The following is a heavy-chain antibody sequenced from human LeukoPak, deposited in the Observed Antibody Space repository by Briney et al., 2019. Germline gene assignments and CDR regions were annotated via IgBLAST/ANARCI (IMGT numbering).Heavy chain of an antibody. V-gene: IGHV1-18*01. CDR1: GYSFTTYG. CDR3: ARDISELWFGDLLYYQDY. J-gene: IGHJ4*02. Sequence: KPGASVKVYCKASGYSFTTYGISWVRQAPGQGLEWMGWISASNGNTDYAQKLQGRLTMTTDTSTSTAYMELRSLRSDDTAMYYCARDISELWFGDLLYYQDYWGQGTLVSVSS. CDR2: ISASNGNT. D-gene: IGHD3-10*01.